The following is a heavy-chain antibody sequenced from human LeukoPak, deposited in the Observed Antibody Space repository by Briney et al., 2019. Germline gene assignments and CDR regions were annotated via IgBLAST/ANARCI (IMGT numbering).Heavy chain of an antibody. V-gene: IGHV3-48*02. J-gene: IGHJ6*02. D-gene: IGHD3-22*01. Sequence: GGSLRLSCAVSGFTFCTFSMNCVRQAPGQGLEWVSYISSSSSTIYYADSVKGRFTISRDSAKNSLYLHMNSLSDEDDEVLFFARDVYYYDSVGYFRGYGRDVWGQGTTVSVSS. CDR2: ISSSSSTI. CDR3: ARDVYYYDSVGYFRGYGRDV. CDR1: GFTFCTFS.